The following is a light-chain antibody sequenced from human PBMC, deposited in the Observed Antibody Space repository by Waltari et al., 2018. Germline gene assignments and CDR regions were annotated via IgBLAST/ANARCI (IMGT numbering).Light chain of an antibody. CDR1: SSDVGTYNY. Sequence: QSALTQPASVSGSPGQSITISCTGTSSDVGTYNYVSWYQQHPGKAPKLMIFDVSIRPSGVSNRFSGSKSGNTASLTISGLQAEDEADYYCSSYISSNTLELFGGGTSLTVL. J-gene: IGLJ2*01. V-gene: IGLV2-14*03. CDR3: SSYISSNTLEL. CDR2: DVS.